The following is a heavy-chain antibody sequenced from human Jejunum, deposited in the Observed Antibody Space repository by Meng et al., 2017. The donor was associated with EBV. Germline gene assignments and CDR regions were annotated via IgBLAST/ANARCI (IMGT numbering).Heavy chain of an antibody. J-gene: IGHJ4*02. V-gene: IGHV3-74*01. D-gene: IGHD1-26*01. CDR1: GFTLSDHW. CDR2: INPDGRTI. Sequence: EVQRVEAGGGLVQPGGSLRLSCAASGFTLSDHWIHWVRQAPGEGLMWVSRINPDGRTINYGDSVKGRFTISRDNAKNTVYLQMNSLRAEDTAVYYCTRAGYYRFDYWGQGALVTVFS. CDR3: TRAGYYRFDY.